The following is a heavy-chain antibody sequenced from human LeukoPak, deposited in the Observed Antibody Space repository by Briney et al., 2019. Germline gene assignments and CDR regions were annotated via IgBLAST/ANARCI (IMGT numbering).Heavy chain of an antibody. CDR2: MNPNSGNT. CDR3: ATPSGYYDSSGYRWGFDY. V-gene: IGHV1-8*03. D-gene: IGHD3-22*01. J-gene: IGHJ4*02. Sequence: ASVKVSCKASGYTFTSYDINWVRQATGQGLEWMGWMNPNSGNTGYAQKFQGRVTITRNTSISTAYMELSSLRSEDTAVYYCATPSGYYDSSGYRWGFDYWGQGTLVTVSS. CDR1: GYTFTSYD.